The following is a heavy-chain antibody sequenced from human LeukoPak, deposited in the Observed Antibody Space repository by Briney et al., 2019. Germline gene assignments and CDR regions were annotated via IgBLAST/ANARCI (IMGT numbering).Heavy chain of an antibody. V-gene: IGHV4-59*01. CDR1: GGSISSYY. D-gene: IGHD4-17*01. Sequence: SETLSLTCTVSGGSISSYYWSWIRQPPGKGLEWNGYIYYSGSTNYNPSLKSRVTISVDTSKNQFSLKLSSVTAADTAVYYCARAPQRRYGDPENYGMDVWGQGTTVTVSS. CDR2: IYYSGST. J-gene: IGHJ6*02. CDR3: ARAPQRRYGDPENYGMDV.